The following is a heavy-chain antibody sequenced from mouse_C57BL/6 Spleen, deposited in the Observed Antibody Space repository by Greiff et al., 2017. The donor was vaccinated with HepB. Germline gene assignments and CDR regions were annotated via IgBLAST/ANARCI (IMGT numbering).Heavy chain of an antibody. J-gene: IGHJ2*01. CDR1: GFTFSDYG. CDR3: ARAFYYGSSYVDY. Sequence: EVKVVESGGGLVKPGGSLKLSCAASGFTFSDYGMHWVRQTPEKGLEWVAYISSGSSTIYYADTVKGRFTISRDNAKNTLFLQMTSLRSEDTAMYYCARAFYYGSSYVDYWGQGTTLTVSS. V-gene: IGHV5-17*01. CDR2: ISSGSSTI. D-gene: IGHD1-1*01.